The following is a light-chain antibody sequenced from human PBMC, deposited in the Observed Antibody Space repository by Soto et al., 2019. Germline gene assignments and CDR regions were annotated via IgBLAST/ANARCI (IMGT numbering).Light chain of an antibody. Sequence: EIRMTQSPSSLSASVGDRVTITCRASQSISSYLNWYQQKPGKAPKPLIYKASTLKSGVPSRFSGSGSGTEFTLTISSLQPDDFATYYCQHYNSYSEAFGQGTKVAI. J-gene: IGKJ1*01. CDR2: KAS. V-gene: IGKV1-5*03. CDR1: QSISSY. CDR3: QHYNSYSEA.